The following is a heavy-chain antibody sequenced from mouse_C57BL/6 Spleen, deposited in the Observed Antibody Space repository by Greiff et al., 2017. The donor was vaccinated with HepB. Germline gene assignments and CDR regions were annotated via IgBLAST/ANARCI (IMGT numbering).Heavy chain of an antibody. CDR1: GFTFSSYA. CDR2: ISDGGSYT. V-gene: IGHV5-4*01. CDR3: ARGYYGTLLFDY. D-gene: IGHD1-1*01. Sequence: DVQLVESGGGLVKPGGSLKLSCAASGFTFSSYAMSWVRQTPEKRLEWVATISDGGSYTYYPDNVKGRFTISRDNAKNNLYLQMSHLKSEDTAMYYCARGYYGTLLFDYWGQGTTLTVSS. J-gene: IGHJ2*01.